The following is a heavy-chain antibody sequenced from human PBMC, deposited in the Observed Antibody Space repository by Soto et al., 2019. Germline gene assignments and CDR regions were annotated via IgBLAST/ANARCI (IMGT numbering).Heavy chain of an antibody. CDR1: GFTFSSYG. D-gene: IGHD4-17*01. CDR2: ISYDGSNK. J-gene: IGHJ6*02. Sequence: QVQLVESGGGVVQPGRSLRLSCAASGFTFSSYGMHWVRQAPGKGLEWVAVISYDGSNKYYADSVKGRFTISRDNSKNTLYLQMNSLRAEDTAVYYCAKDLYDYGDYFHLIGGMDVWGQGTTVTVSS. V-gene: IGHV3-30*18. CDR3: AKDLYDYGDYFHLIGGMDV.